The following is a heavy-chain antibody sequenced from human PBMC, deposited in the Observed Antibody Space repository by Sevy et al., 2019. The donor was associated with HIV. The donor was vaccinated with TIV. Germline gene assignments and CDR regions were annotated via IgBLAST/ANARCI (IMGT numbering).Heavy chain of an antibody. CDR1: GYTFTSYG. CDR3: ARVGYDILTGYYNRWFDP. J-gene: IGHJ5*02. Sequence: ASVKVSCKASGYTFTSYGISWVRQAPGQGLEWMVWISAYNGNTNYAQKLQGRVTMTTDTSTSTAYMELRSLRSDDTAVYYCARVGYDILTGYYNRWFDPWGQGTLVTVSS. V-gene: IGHV1-18*04. D-gene: IGHD3-9*01. CDR2: ISAYNGNT.